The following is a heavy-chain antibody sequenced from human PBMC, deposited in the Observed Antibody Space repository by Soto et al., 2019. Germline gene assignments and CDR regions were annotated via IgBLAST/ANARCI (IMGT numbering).Heavy chain of an antibody. CDR1: GFTFSSYW. CDR3: ARGDSNSWSDY. D-gene: IGHD6-13*01. CDR2: LSGGGENT. J-gene: IGHJ4*02. V-gene: IGHV3-NL1*01. Sequence: GGSLRLSCAASGFTFSSYWMHWVRQAPGQGLEWVSGLSGGGENTYYADSVKGRFTISRDNSKNTLYLQMNSLRAEDTAVYYCARGDSNSWSDYWGQGTLVTVSS.